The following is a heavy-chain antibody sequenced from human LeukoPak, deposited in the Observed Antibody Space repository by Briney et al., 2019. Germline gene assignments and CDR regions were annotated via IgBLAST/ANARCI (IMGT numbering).Heavy chain of an antibody. J-gene: IGHJ4*02. V-gene: IGHV4-59*11. Sequence: SETLSLTCTVSGGSISSHYWSWIRQPPGKGLEWIGYIYYSGSTNYNPSLKSRVTISVDTSKNQFSLKLGSVTAADTAVYYCARVPPWGAESDYWGQGTLVTVSS. D-gene: IGHD3-16*01. CDR1: GGSISSHY. CDR2: IYYSGST. CDR3: ARVPPWGAESDY.